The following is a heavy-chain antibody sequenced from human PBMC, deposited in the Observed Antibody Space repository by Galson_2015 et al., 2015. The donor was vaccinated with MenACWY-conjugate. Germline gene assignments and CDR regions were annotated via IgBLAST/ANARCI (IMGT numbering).Heavy chain of an antibody. Sequence: SLRLSCAASGFTIGRYWIHWVRQVPGKGPVWISCITVDATNTEFADSVKGRFALSRDNARNTVYLQVNSLTAEDTAVYYCARDGGGGTPVDCWGQGTLVTVSS. CDR1: GFTIGRYW. V-gene: IGHV3-74*03. CDR3: ARDGGGGTPVDC. CDR2: ITVDATNT. J-gene: IGHJ4*02. D-gene: IGHD1-26*01.